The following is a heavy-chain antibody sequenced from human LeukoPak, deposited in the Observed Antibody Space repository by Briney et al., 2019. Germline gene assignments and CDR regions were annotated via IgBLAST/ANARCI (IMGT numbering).Heavy chain of an antibody. Sequence: GGSLRLSCADSRFTFSMYAMHWVRQAPGKGLEYVSAISSDGSSTYYANSVKGRFTISRDTSQNTLYLQMGSLRADDMAVYYCARSPRDFWSGYLGYWGQGTLVTVSS. D-gene: IGHD3-3*01. CDR3: ARSPRDFWSGYLGY. CDR2: ISSDGSST. CDR1: RFTFSMYA. J-gene: IGHJ4*02. V-gene: IGHV3-64*01.